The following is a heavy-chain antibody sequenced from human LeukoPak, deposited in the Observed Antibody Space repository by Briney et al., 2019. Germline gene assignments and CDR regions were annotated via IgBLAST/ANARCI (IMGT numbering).Heavy chain of an antibody. J-gene: IGHJ4*02. CDR3: ARHVRESGGYWSQFDS. Sequence: SETLSLTCTVSGGSISPYYWSWIRQSPGKGLEWVAYIHSTGRSNFSPSLQSRVTISVDTSKNQFFLELTSVTAADTALYYCARHVRESGGYWSQFDSWGQGIPVTVSS. D-gene: IGHD2-15*01. V-gene: IGHV4-59*08. CDR2: IHSTGRS. CDR1: GGSISPYY.